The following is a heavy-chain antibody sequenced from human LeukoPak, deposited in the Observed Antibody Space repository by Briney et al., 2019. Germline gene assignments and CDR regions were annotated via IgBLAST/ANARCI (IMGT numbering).Heavy chain of an antibody. CDR2: GTT. CDR3: ARDSHYDSSGYYSFWFDP. J-gene: IGHJ5*02. D-gene: IGHD3-22*01. Sequence: GTTSYAQKFQRRVTMTRDTSTSTVYMELSSLRSEDTAVYYCARDSHYDSSGYYSFWFDPWGQGTLVTVSS. V-gene: IGHV1-46*01.